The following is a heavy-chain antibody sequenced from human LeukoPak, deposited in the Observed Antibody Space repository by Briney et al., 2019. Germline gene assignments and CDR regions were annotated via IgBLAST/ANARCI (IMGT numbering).Heavy chain of an antibody. CDR1: GYTFTSYA. V-gene: IGHV1-69*13. J-gene: IGHJ4*02. CDR3: ARGDDYDSSFDY. Sequence: SVKVSCKASGYTFTSYAISWVRQAPGQGLEWMGGIIPIFGTANYAQKFQGRVTITADESTSTAYMELSSLRSEDTAVYYCARGDDYDSSFDYWGQGTLVTVSS. CDR2: IIPIFGTA. D-gene: IGHD3-22*01.